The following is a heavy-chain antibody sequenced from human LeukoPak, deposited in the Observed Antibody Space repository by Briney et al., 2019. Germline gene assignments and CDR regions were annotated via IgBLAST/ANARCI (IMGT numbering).Heavy chain of an antibody. V-gene: IGHV3-30*18. D-gene: IGHD4-17*01. CDR3: AKDQSTVITPFDY. CDR1: GFTSSSYG. J-gene: IGHJ4*02. CDR2: ISYDGSNK. Sequence: GGSLRLSCAASGFTSSSYGMHWVRQAPGKGLEWVAVISYDGSNKYYADSVKGRFTISRDNSKNTLYLQMNSLRAEDTAVFYCAKDQSTVITPFDYWGQGTLVTVSS.